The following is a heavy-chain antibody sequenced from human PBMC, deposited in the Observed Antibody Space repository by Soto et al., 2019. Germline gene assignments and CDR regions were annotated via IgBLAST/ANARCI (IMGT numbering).Heavy chain of an antibody. J-gene: IGHJ4*02. D-gene: IGHD3-16*01. V-gene: IGHV1-8*01. Sequence: QVQLVQSGAELKEPGASVKVSCTASEYTFVNHDINWVRQAPGRGLEWMGWMNPNSGNSGFAQKFQDRVTMTRDTSRYTAYMELRNLRSDDTAVYYCARGWGRWPHEKPGDYWGQGTLVTVS. CDR3: ARGWGRWPHEKPGDY. CDR2: MNPNSGNS. CDR1: EYTFVNHD.